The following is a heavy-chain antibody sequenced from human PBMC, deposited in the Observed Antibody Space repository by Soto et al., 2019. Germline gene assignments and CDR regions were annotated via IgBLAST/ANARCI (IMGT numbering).Heavy chain of an antibody. CDR2: ISAHNGNT. V-gene: IGHV1-18*01. CDR3: ARGRYGDY. CDR1: GYAFTTYG. Sequence: QVHLVQSGAEVKKPGASVKVSCKGSGYAFTTYGITWVRQAPGQGLEWMGWISAHNGNTNYAQKLPGRVTVTRDTSTSTGYMELRSLRSDDTAVYYCARGRYGDYWGQGALVTVSS. J-gene: IGHJ4*02. D-gene: IGHD1-1*01.